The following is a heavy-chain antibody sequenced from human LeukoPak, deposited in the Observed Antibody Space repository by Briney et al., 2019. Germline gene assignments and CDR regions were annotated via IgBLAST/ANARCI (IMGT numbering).Heavy chain of an antibody. CDR1: GYTFTSNA. V-gene: IGHV7-4-1*02. D-gene: IGHD2-15*01. CDR3: ARASARWYEFDN. J-gene: IGHJ4*02. CDR2: INTNTGNP. Sequence: ASVKVSCKASGYTFTSNALGWVRQAPGQGLEWMGWINTNTGNPTYAQGFTGRFVFSLDTSDNTAYLQISSLQAEDTAVYYCARASARWYEFDNWGQGTLVTVSS.